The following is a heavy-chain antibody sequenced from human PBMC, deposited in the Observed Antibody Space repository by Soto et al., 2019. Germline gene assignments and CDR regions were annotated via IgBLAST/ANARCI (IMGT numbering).Heavy chain of an antibody. CDR2: IPSDGTDI. J-gene: IGHJ4*02. D-gene: IGHD3-16*01. Sequence: EVHLEESGGGLVQPGGPLRLSCETSGFTFRNYWMHWVRQPPGKGPEWVSNIPSDGTDITYADSVRGRFTISRDDAKNTLYLQMNSLRVGDTAMYYCVRDDPGLGVDYWGQGTLVTVSS. CDR3: VRDDPGLGVDY. V-gene: IGHV3-74*03. CDR1: GFTFRNYW.